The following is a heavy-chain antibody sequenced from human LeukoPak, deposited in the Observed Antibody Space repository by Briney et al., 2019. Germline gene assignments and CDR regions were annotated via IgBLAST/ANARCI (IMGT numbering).Heavy chain of an antibody. D-gene: IGHD6-19*01. CDR3: ARHVISSAAVAGLFDY. CDR1: GGSISSYY. CDR2: IYYSGST. V-gene: IGHV4-59*08. Sequence: SETLSLTCTVSGGSISSYYWRWIRQPPGKGLEWIGYIYYSGSTNYNPSLKSRVTISVDTSKNQFSLKLSSVTAADTAVYYCARHVISSAAVAGLFDYWGQGTLVTVSS. J-gene: IGHJ4*02.